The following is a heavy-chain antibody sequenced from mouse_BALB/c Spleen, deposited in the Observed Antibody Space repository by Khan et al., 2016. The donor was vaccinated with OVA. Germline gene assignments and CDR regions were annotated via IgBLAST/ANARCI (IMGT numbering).Heavy chain of an antibody. CDR2: INTHSGVP. D-gene: IGHD2-14*01. CDR3: ARGGAAYYRNDGGAMEY. Sequence: QIQLVQSGPELKKPGETVGISCKASGYTFTTAGMQWVQKMPGKGLKWIGWINTHSGVPKYAEDFKGRFAFSLETSASTAYLQITNLKNEDTATYCCARGGAAYYRNDGGAMEYWGQGTSVTVSS. J-gene: IGHJ4*01. CDR1: GYTFTTAG. V-gene: IGHV9-4*02.